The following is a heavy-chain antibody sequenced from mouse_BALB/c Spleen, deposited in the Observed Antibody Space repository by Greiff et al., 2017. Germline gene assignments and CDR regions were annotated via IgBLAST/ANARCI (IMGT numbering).Heavy chain of an antibody. CDR3: ARDYGSSYGWFAY. CDR1: GDSITSGY. CDR2: ISYSGST. J-gene: IGHJ3*01. V-gene: IGHV3-8*02. D-gene: IGHD1-1*01. Sequence: EVKLEESGPSLVKPSQTLSLTCSVTGDSITSGYWNWIRKFPGNKLEYMGYISYSGSTYYNPSLKSRISITRDTSKNQYYLQLNSVTTEDTATYYCARDYGSSYGWFAYWGQGTLVTVSA.